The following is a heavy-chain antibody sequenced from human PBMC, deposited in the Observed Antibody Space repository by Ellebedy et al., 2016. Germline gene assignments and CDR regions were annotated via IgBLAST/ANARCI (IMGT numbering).Heavy chain of an antibody. CDR3: ARDGLSSGYDSAFDY. CDR1: GFTFSSYW. Sequence: GESLKISXAASGFTFSSYWMHWVRQAPGKGLVWVSRINSDGSSTSYADSVKGRFTISRDNAKNSLYLQMNSLRAEDTAVYYCARDGLSSGYDSAFDYWGQGTLVTVSS. J-gene: IGHJ4*02. CDR2: INSDGSST. D-gene: IGHD5-12*01. V-gene: IGHV3-74*01.